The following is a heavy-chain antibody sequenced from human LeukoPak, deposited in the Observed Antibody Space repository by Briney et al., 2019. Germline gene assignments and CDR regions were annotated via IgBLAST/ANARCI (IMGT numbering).Heavy chain of an antibody. D-gene: IGHD3-16*01. Sequence: PGGSLSLSCAASGFTFSSYWMHWVRQAPGKGLVWVSRINSDGSSTSYADSVKGRFTISRDNAKNTLYLQMNSLRAEDTAVYYCARTPSRPSGPLGYWGQGTLVTVSS. CDR2: INSDGSST. CDR1: GFTFSSYW. J-gene: IGHJ4*02. V-gene: IGHV3-74*01. CDR3: ARTPSRPSGPLGY.